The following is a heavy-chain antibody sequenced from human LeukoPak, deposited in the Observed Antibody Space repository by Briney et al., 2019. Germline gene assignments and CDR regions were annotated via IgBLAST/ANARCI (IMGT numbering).Heavy chain of an antibody. V-gene: IGHV1-2*02. J-gene: IGHJ3*02. CDR1: GYTFTGNY. CDR2: INPNSGGT. Sequence: ASVKVSCKAPGYTFTGNYMHWVRQAPGQGLEWMGWINPNSGGTNYAQNFQGRVTMTSDTSISTAYIDLSRLRSDDAAVYYCAIVRRPYCSSTSCPAPDALDIWGQGTMVTVSS. CDR3: AIVRRPYCSSTSCPAPDALDI. D-gene: IGHD2-2*01.